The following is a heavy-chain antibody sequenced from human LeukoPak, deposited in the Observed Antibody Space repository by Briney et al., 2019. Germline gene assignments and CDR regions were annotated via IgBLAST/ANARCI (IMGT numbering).Heavy chain of an antibody. CDR1: GGSIFGAY. Sequence: PSETLSLTCTVSGGSIFGAYWSWIRQSPGKGLGWIGYVYDTGTTNYNPSLRNRVTISIDTSRNQFSLRLNSVTAADTAVYYCARRSGSYWEACFDYWGQGTLVTVSS. D-gene: IGHD1-26*01. CDR3: ARRSGSYWEACFDY. J-gene: IGHJ4*02. CDR2: VYDTGTT. V-gene: IGHV4-59*01.